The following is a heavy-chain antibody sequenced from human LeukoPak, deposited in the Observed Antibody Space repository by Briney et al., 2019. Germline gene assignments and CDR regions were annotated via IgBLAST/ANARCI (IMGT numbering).Heavy chain of an antibody. CDR1: GYTFTGNY. J-gene: IGHJ4*02. V-gene: IGHV1-2*02. CDR2: INPNSGGT. D-gene: IGHD4-17*01. CDR3: ARAHGDYLYY. Sequence: ASVKVSCKASGYTFTGNYMHWVRQARGQGPEWMGWINPNSGGTNYAQKFQGRVTMTRDTSISTAYMELSRPRSDDTAVYYCARAHGDYLYYWGQGTLVTVSS.